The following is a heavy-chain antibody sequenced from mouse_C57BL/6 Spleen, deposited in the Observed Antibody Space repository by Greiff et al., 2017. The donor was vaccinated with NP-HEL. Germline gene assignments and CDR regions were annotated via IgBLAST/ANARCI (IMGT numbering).Heavy chain of an antibody. CDR2: INPYNGGT. Sequence: VQLQQSGPVLVKPGASVKMSCKASGYTFTDYYMNWVKQSHGKSLEWIGVINPYNGGTSYNQKFKGKATLTVDKSSSTAYMELNSLTSEDSAVYYCASFDYGAWFAYWGQGTLVTVSA. CDR1: GYTFTDYY. D-gene: IGHD2-4*01. V-gene: IGHV1-19*01. CDR3: ASFDYGAWFAY. J-gene: IGHJ3*01.